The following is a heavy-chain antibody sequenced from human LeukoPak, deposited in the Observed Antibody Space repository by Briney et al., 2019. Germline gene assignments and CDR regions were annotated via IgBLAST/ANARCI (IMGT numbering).Heavy chain of an antibody. Sequence: SETLSLTCTVSGGSISSGGYYWSWIRQHPGKGLEWIGYIYYSGSTYYNPSLKSRVTISVDTSKNQFSLKLSSVTAADTAVYYCARTPYYYDSSGTHFDHWGQGTLVTVSS. V-gene: IGHV4-31*03. J-gene: IGHJ4*02. CDR3: ARTPYYYDSSGTHFDH. D-gene: IGHD3-22*01. CDR1: GGSISSGGYY. CDR2: IYYSGST.